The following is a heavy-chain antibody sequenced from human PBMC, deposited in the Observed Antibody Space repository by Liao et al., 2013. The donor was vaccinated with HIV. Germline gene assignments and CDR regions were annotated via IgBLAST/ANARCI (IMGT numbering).Heavy chain of an antibody. D-gene: IGHD6-13*01. J-gene: IGHJ5*02. CDR2: IYTSGST. V-gene: IGHV4-61*02. Sequence: QVQLQESGPGLVKPSQTLSLTCTVSGGSISSGGYYWSWIRQPAGKGLEWIGRIYTSGSTNYNPSLKSRVTISLDTSKNQFSLKLSSVTAADTAVYYCARDLSGSSPQNWFDPWGQGTLVTVSS. CDR3: ARDLSGSSPQNWFDP. CDR1: GGSISSGGYY.